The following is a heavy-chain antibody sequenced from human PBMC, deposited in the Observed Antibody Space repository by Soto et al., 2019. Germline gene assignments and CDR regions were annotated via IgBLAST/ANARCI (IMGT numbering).Heavy chain of an antibody. CDR3: ARVCVGWKLGYCSGGSLLIDAFDI. CDR2: IIPILGIA. V-gene: IGHV1-69*02. J-gene: IGHJ3*02. D-gene: IGHD2-15*01. Sequence: ASVKVSCKASGGTFSSYTISWVRQAPGQGLEWMGRIIPILGIANYAQKFQGRVTITADKSTSTAYMELSSLRSEDTAVYYCARVCVGWKLGYCSGGSLLIDAFDIWGQGTMVTVSS. CDR1: GGTFSSYT.